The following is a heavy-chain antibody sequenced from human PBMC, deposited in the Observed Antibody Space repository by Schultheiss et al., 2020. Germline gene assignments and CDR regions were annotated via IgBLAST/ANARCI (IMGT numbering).Heavy chain of an antibody. J-gene: IGHJ4*02. CDR2: ISSSTSYT. CDR1: GFTFSSYW. CDR3: ATSTRGYIYGPDY. Sequence: GSLRLSCAASGFTFSSYWMHWIRQAPGKGLECVSYISSSTSYTNYADSVKGRFTISRDNAKNSLYLQMNSLRAEDTAVYYCATSTRGYIYGPDYWGQGTLVTVSS. D-gene: IGHD5-18*01. V-gene: IGHV3-11*06.